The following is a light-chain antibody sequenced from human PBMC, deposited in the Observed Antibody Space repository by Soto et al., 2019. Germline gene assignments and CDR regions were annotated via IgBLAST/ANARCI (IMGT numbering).Light chain of an antibody. CDR1: SSDVGAYNY. CDR2: DVT. CDR3: SSYTTSSTYV. V-gene: IGLV2-14*03. J-gene: IGLJ1*01. Sequence: QSALTQPASVSGSPGQSITISCTGTSSDVGAYNYVSWYQQHPGKAPKLMIYDVTNRPSGVSNRFSGSKSGYTASLTISGLQAEDEADYYCSSYTTSSTYVFGTGTKLNVL.